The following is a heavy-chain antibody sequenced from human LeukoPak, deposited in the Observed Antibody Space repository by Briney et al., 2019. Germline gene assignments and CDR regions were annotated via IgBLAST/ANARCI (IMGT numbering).Heavy chain of an antibody. V-gene: IGHV4-59*01. CDR2: VHHSGRT. CDR3: ARTFNSTPYYFEY. D-gene: IGHD3-10*01. Sequence: KPSETPSLTCTVSGGSLFGYYWSWIRQPPGKGLEWIGYVHHSGRTTYSPSLRSRVTISVDTSRNQFSLNVSSVTAADTAVYYCARTFNSTPYYFEYWGQGTLVTVPP. J-gene: IGHJ4*02. CDR1: GGSLFGYY.